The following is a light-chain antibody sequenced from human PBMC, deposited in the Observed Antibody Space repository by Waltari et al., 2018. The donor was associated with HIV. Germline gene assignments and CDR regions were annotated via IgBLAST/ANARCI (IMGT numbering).Light chain of an antibody. CDR3: GAWNGSPSGPV. V-gene: IGLV1-47*01. Sequence: QSVLTQPPSVPGAPGQRVTVSCSGSSSSIGSGYVCWYQQLPGAAPKLVIYRNDQRPSGVPDRFSGSKSGTSAALAISGLRSEDEAVYYCGAWNGSPSGPVFGGGTKLTVL. CDR2: RND. CDR1: SSSIGSGY. J-gene: IGLJ3*02.